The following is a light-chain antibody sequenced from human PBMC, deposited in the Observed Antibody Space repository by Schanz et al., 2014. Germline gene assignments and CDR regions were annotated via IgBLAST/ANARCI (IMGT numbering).Light chain of an antibody. V-gene: IGLV1-40*01. CDR3: QSYHSSLSSSV. Sequence: QSVLTQPPSVSGAPGQRVTISCTGSSSNIGAGYDVHWYQHLPGTAPKLLIYGNTNRPSGVPDRFSGSKSGTSASLAITGLQAEDEADYYCQSYHSSLSSSVFGGGTKLTVL. CDR2: GNT. CDR1: SSNIGAGYD. J-gene: IGLJ3*02.